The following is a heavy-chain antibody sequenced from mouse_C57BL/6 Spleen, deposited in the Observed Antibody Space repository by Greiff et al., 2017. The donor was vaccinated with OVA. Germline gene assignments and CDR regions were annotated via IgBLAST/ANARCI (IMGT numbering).Heavy chain of an antibody. Sequence: QVQLKQPGAELVRPGSSVKLSCKASGYTFTSYWMHWVKQRPIQGLEWIGNIDPSDSETHYNQKFKDKATLTVDKSSSTAYMQLSSLTSEDSAVYYCARGMGGSSYVNYWGQGTTLTVSS. J-gene: IGHJ2*01. D-gene: IGHD1-1*01. CDR3: ARGMGGSSYVNY. V-gene: IGHV1-52*01. CDR2: IDPSDSET. CDR1: GYTFTSYW.